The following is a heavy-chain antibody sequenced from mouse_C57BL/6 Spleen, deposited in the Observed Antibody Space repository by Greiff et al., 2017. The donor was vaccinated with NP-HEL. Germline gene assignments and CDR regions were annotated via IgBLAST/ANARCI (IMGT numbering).Heavy chain of an antibody. D-gene: IGHD1-1*01. CDR3: AREGLLLDS. Sequence: QVQLQQPGAELVKPGASVKLSCKASGYTFTSYWMHWVKQRPGQGLEWIGMIHPNSGSTNYNEKFKSKATLTLAKSSSTAYMQRSSLTSEDSAVYYCAREGLLLDSWGQGTTLTVSS. J-gene: IGHJ2*01. CDR2: IHPNSGST. CDR1: GYTFTSYW. V-gene: IGHV1-64*01.